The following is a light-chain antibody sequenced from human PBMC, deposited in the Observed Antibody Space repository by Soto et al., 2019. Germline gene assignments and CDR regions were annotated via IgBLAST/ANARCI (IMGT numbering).Light chain of an antibody. V-gene: IGKV1-39*01. J-gene: IGKJ3*01. CDR3: QQSYSTPFT. Sequence: DIQMTQSPSSLSASVGDRVTSTCRASQSISSYLNWYQQKPGKAPKLLIYAASRLQSGVPSRFSGSGSGTDFTLTISSLQPEDFATYYCQQSYSTPFTFGPGTKVDIK. CDR1: QSISSY. CDR2: AAS.